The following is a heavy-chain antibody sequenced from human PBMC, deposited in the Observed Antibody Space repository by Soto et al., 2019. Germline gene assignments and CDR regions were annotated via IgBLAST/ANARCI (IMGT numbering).Heavy chain of an antibody. D-gene: IGHD6-19*01. CDR3: AKVRYSSPMGYYYGMDV. J-gene: IGHJ6*02. CDR1: RVAFSKFI. Sequence: GASVKVSCKASRVAFSKFIVTWVRQATGLGLEWVGGIIPIFGTAHYAQKFQGRVTITADESTSTSYMEVNNLRSEDTAVYYCAKVRYSSPMGYYYGMDVWGQGTTVTVSS. CDR2: IIPIFGTA. V-gene: IGHV1-69*13.